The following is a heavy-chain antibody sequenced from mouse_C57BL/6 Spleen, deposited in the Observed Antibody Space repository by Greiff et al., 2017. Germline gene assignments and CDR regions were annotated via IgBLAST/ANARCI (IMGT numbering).Heavy chain of an antibody. D-gene: IGHD4-1*02. CDR1: GYSFTGYY. J-gene: IGHJ3*01. CDR3: ARWTTGFAY. Sequence: VQLQQSGPELVKPGASVKISCKASGYSFTGYYMNWVKQSPEKSLEWIGEINPSTGGTTYNQKFKAKATLTVDKSSSTAYMQLKSLTSEDSAVYYCARWTTGFAYWGQGTLVMVAA. V-gene: IGHV1-42*01. CDR2: INPSTGGT.